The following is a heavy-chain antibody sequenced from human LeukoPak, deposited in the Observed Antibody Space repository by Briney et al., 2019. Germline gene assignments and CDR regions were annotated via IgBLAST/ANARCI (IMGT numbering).Heavy chain of an antibody. CDR1: GFAFSSNW. Sequence: QPGGSLRLSCAASGFAFSSNWMHWVRQTPGKGLVWASRINSGGSGTSYADSVEGRFTISRDNAKNTLYLQMNSLKGEDTAVYYCATSLGPLTEYWGQGTLVTVSS. CDR3: ATSLGPLTEY. J-gene: IGHJ4*02. V-gene: IGHV3-74*01. D-gene: IGHD7-27*01. CDR2: INSGGSGT.